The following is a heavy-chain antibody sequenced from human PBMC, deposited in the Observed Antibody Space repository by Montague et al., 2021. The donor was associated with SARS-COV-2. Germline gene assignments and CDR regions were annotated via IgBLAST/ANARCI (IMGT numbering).Heavy chain of an antibody. Sequence: SETLSLTCVVSNGSISSDEWWSWVRQAPGKGLEWIGEIYHTGGTDYNPSLRSRVTILVDKSKNQFSLKLTSVTAADTAVYYCATLGGVVCRPPAGYNWFDPWGQRTLVTVS. CDR3: ATLGGVVCRPPAGYNWFDP. CDR1: NGSISSDEW. D-gene: IGHD2-15*01. J-gene: IGHJ5*02. CDR2: IYHTGGT. V-gene: IGHV4-4*02.